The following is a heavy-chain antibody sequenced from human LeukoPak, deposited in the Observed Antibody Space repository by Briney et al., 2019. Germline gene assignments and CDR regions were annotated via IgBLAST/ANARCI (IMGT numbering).Heavy chain of an antibody. CDR1: GYTFTGYY. V-gene: IGHV1-2*02. J-gene: IGHJ5*02. CDR3: ARGDIVVVSTWFDP. CDR2: INPNSGGT. Sequence: ASVKVSCKASGYTFTGYYMHWVRQAPGQGLEWMGWINPNSGGTNYAQKFQGRVTMTRDTSISTAYMELSRLRSDDTAVYYCARGDIVVVSTWFDPWGQGTLVTVSS. D-gene: IGHD2-2*01.